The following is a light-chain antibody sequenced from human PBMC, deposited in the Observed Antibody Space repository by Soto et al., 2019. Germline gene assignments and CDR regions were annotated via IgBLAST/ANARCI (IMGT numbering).Light chain of an antibody. CDR1: STDIGGYNY. J-gene: IGLJ1*01. V-gene: IGLV2-14*01. CDR3: SSYSSSDTLHV. Sequence: QSALTQPASESGSPGQSITISCYGTSTDIGGYNYVSWYQQHPGKAPKLIIYEVSNRPSGVPDRFSGSKSGSTASLTISGLQAEDEADYYCSSYSSSDTLHVFGTPTKVTVL. CDR2: EVS.